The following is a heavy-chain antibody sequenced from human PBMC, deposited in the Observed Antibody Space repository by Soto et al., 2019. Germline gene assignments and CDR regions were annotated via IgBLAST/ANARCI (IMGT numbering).Heavy chain of an antibody. CDR3: ARESTYYYDSSGYYYPNAFDI. V-gene: IGHV4-31*03. CDR2: IYYSGST. D-gene: IGHD3-22*01. Sequence: PSETLSLTCTVSGGSISRGGYYWSWIRQHPGKGLEWIGYIYYSGSTYYNPSLKSRVTISVDTSKNQFSLKLSSVTAGDTAVYYCARESTYYYDSSGYYYPNAFDIWGQGTMVTVSS. J-gene: IGHJ3*02. CDR1: GGSISRGGYY.